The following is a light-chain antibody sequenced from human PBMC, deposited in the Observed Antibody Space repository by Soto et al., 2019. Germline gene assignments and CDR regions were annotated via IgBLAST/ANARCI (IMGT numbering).Light chain of an antibody. J-gene: IGLJ2*01. Sequence: QSVLTQPASVSGSPGQSITISCTGTSSDVGSYNLVSWYQQHPGKAPKLMIYDDNKRPSGVSNRFSGSKSGNTASLTISGLQAEDEADYHCCSSAGSSTLVFGGGTKLTVL. CDR1: SSDVGSYNL. CDR3: CSSAGSSTLV. V-gene: IGLV2-23*01. CDR2: DDN.